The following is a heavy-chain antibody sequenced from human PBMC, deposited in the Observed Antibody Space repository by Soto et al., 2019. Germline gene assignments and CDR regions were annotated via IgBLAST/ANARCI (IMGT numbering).Heavy chain of an antibody. V-gene: IGHV4-39*01. CDR3: GRVVEGATRPSDFDS. J-gene: IGHJ4*02. CDR1: GGSIHNSHSF. CDR2: VYYSGGA. Sequence: PSETLSLTCAVSGGSIHNSHSFWGWIRQPPGKGLEFIGSVYYSGGAYYNPSLESRVTVSVDPSKNQFSLRLNSVTATDTAVYYCGRVVEGATRPSDFDSWGPGTLGT. D-gene: IGHD2-15*01.